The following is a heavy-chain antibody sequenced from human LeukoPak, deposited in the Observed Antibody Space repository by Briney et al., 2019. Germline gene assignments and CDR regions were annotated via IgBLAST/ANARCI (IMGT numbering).Heavy chain of an antibody. Sequence: SVKVSCKASGGTFSSYAISWVRQAPGQGLEWMGRIIPILGIANYAQKFQGRVTITADKSTSTAYMELSSLRSEDTAVYYCASGGDSSGYYYYYFDYWGQGTPVTVSS. CDR1: GGTFSSYA. V-gene: IGHV1-69*04. CDR3: ASGGDSSGYYYYYFDY. CDR2: IIPILGIA. J-gene: IGHJ4*02. D-gene: IGHD3-22*01.